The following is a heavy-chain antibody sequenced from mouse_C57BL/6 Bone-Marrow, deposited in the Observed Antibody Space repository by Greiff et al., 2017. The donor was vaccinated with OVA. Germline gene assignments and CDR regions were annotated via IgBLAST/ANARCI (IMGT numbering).Heavy chain of an antibody. J-gene: IGHJ3*01. D-gene: IGHD2-3*01. CDR3: ASGDGYYCFFAY. CDR1: GYAFTNYL. V-gene: IGHV1-54*01. CDR2: INPGSGGT. Sequence: QVQLQQSGAELVRPGTSVKVSCKASGYAFTNYLIGWVKQRPGQGLEWIGVINPGSGGTNYNEKFKGKATLPADKSSSTAYMQLSSLPSEHSAVYFGASGDGYYCFFAYWGQGTLVTVSA.